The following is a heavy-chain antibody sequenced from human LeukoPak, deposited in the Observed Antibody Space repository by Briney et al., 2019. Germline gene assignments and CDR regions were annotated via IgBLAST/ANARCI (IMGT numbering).Heavy chain of an antibody. CDR1: GGSFSGYY. Sequence: NPSETLSLTCAVYGGSFSGYYWSWIRQPPGKGLEWIGEINHSGSTNYNPSLKSRVTISVDTSKNQFSLKLSSVTAADTAVYYCARHRGLYSSSWYDSWFDPWGQGTLVTVSS. D-gene: IGHD6-13*01. V-gene: IGHV4-34*01. CDR2: INHSGST. CDR3: ARHRGLYSSSWYDSWFDP. J-gene: IGHJ5*02.